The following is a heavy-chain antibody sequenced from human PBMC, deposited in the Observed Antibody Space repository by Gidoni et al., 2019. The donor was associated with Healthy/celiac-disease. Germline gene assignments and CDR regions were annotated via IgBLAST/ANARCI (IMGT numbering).Heavy chain of an antibody. CDR1: GFHFAYYA. D-gene: IGHD2-15*01. J-gene: IGHJ6*02. CDR3: AKDTGYCSGGSCSDNYYYGMDV. CDR2: ISWNSGSI. Sequence: EVQLLESGGGLVQPGRSLRLSCAASGFHFAYYAMHSVRQAPGKGLEGVSGISWNSGSIGYADSVKGRFTISRDNAKNSLYLQMNSLRAEDTALYYCAKDTGYCSGGSCSDNYYYGMDVWGQGTTVTVSS. V-gene: IGHV3-9*01.